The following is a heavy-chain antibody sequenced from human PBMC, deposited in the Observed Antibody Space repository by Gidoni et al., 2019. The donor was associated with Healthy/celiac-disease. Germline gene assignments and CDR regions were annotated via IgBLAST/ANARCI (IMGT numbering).Heavy chain of an antibody. V-gene: IGHV4-34*01. D-gene: IGHD3-16*02. Sequence: QVQLQQWGAGLLKPSETLSLTCAGYGGSLSGYYWSWIRQPPGKGMEWIGEINHSGSTNYNPSLKSRVTISVDTSKNQFSLKLSSVTAADTAVYYCARKGGRYYDYVWGSYRHTPFDYWGQGTLVTVSS. CDR1: GGSLSGYY. CDR3: ARKGGRYYDYVWGSYRHTPFDY. J-gene: IGHJ4*02. CDR2: INHSGST.